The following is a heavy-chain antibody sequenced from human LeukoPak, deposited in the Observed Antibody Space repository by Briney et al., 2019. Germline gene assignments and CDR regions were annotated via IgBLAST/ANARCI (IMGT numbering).Heavy chain of an antibody. CDR2: LSGSGITT. CDR1: GFTFSNSA. V-gene: IGHV3-23*01. Sequence: GGSLRLSCAASGFTFSNSAMSWVRQAPGKGVEWVSTLSGSGITTYYADSVKGRFTISRDNSKNTLYLQMNSLRAADTAVYYCAKGIYSSGWSYFDYWGHGTLVTVSS. J-gene: IGHJ4*01. CDR3: AKGIYSSGWSYFDY. D-gene: IGHD6-19*01.